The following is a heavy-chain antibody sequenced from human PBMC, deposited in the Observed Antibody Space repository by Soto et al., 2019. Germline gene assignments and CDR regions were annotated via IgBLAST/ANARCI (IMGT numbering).Heavy chain of an antibody. D-gene: IGHD6-13*01. CDR1: GFTFSSYG. Sequence: GGSLRLSCAASGFTFSSYGMHWVRQAPGKGLEWVAVISYDGSNKYYADSVKGRFTISRDNSKNTLYLQMNSLRAEDTAVYYCATRYSSSHAHFDYWGQGTLVTVSS. J-gene: IGHJ4*02. CDR3: ATRYSSSHAHFDY. CDR2: ISYDGSNK. V-gene: IGHV3-30*03.